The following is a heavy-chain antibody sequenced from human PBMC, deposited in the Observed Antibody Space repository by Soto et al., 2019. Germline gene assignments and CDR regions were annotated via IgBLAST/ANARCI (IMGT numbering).Heavy chain of an antibody. CDR2: IDSGSRYK. CDR1: GFPFSDYY. J-gene: IGHJ4*02. D-gene: IGHD4-17*01. Sequence: PGGSLRLSCAACGFPFSDYYMSWFRRSPGKGLEWLSYIDSGSRYKNYADSVKGRSTISRDNAQNTLYLELNRLKVEDTATYFCARGLLYGGVSPPSDYWGQGKGVTVSS. V-gene: IGHV3-11*05. CDR3: ARGLLYGGVSPPSDY.